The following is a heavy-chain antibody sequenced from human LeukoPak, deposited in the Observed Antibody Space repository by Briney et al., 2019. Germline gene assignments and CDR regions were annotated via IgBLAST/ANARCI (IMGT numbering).Heavy chain of an antibody. CDR2: INPNSGGT. J-gene: IGHJ4*02. CDR1: GYTFTGYY. CDR3: ARVLPDGFFPLEY. D-gene: IGHD3/OR15-3a*01. Sequence: ASVKVSCKASGYTFTGYYIHWVRQGPGQGLEWMGWINPNSGGTDYAQKFQGRVTMTRDTSINTAYMELSILKSDDSAVYYCARVLPDGFFPLEYWGQGTLVTVSS. V-gene: IGHV1-2*02.